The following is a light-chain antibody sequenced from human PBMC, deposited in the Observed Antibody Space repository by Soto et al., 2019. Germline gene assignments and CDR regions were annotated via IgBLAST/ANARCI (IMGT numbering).Light chain of an antibody. J-gene: IGKJ4*01. CDR3: QQYYSYPLT. Sequence: AIRMTQSPSSFSASTGDRVTITCRASQGTSSYLAWYQQKPGKAPKLLIYAACTLQSGVPSRFSGSGSGTDFTLTISCLQSEDFATYYCQQYYSYPLTFGGGTKVEIK. CDR2: AAC. V-gene: IGKV1-8*01. CDR1: QGTSSY.